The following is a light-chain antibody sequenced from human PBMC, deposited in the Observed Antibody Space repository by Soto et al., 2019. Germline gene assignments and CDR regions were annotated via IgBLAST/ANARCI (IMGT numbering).Light chain of an antibody. CDR3: QQASNFPLT. V-gene: IGKV1-12*01. CDR1: QDISSW. J-gene: IGKJ4*01. Sequence: DIPMTQSPSSVSASVGDRITITWLSSQDISSWLAWFQQRPGRAPKLLIYAASTLQSGVPSRFSGSGSGTVFTLTISSLQPEDFGTYYCQQASNFPLTFGGGTKVDIK. CDR2: AAS.